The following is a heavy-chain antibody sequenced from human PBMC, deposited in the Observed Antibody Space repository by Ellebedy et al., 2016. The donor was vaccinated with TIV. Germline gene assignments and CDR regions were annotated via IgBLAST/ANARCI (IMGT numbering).Heavy chain of an antibody. CDR2: ISSSSSYT. V-gene: IGHV3-21*05. Sequence: GGSLRLXXAASGFTFSSYSMSWIRQAPGKGLEWVSYISSSSSYTNYADSVKGRFTISRDNAKNSLYLQMNSLRAEDTAVYYCAREVRGVFDYWGQGNLVTVSS. CDR3: AREVRGVFDY. D-gene: IGHD3-10*01. CDR1: GFTFSSYS. J-gene: IGHJ4*02.